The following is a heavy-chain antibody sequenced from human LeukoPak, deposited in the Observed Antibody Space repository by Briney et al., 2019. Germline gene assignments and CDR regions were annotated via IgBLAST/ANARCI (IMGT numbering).Heavy chain of an antibody. V-gene: IGHV3-53*01. CDR1: GFTVSSSY. CDR2: IYAGGST. J-gene: IGHJ4*02. D-gene: IGHD6-6*01. Sequence: GGSLRLSCAASGFTVSSSYMSWVRQAPGKGLEWVSVIYAGGSTYYADSVKGRFTISRDNSKNTLYLQMNSLRAEDTAVYYCARDLRVYSSSSPFDYWGQGTLVTVSS. CDR3: ARDLRVYSSSSPFDY.